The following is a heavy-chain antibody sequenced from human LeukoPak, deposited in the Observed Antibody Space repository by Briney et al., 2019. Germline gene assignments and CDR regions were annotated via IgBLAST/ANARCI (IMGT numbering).Heavy chain of an antibody. D-gene: IGHD3-16*01. CDR3: ARALGKNWFDL. Sequence: SQTLSLTCAISGDSVSSNSAVWNWIRQSPSRGLEWLGRTYYRSKWFNDYAVSVKSRIIIGPGTSKNQFSLQLNSVTPEDTAVYYCARALGKNWFDLWGQGTLVTVSS. V-gene: IGHV6-1*01. CDR2: TYYRSKWFN. J-gene: IGHJ5*02. CDR1: GDSVSSNSAV.